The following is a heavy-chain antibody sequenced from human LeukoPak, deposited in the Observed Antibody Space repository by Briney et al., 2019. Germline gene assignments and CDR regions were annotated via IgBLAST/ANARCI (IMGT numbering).Heavy chain of an antibody. CDR2: INHSGSA. CDR1: GGPFSGYY. D-gene: IGHD3-22*01. V-gene: IGHV4-34*01. CDR3: ARARGDYYDSSGYYSAFDY. Sequence: SETLSLTCAVYGGPFSGYYRSWIRQPPGKGLEWMGEINHSGSANYNPSLKSRVTISVDMSKNQFSLKLNSVTAADTAVYYCARARGDYYDSSGYYSAFDYWGQGTLVTVSS. J-gene: IGHJ4*02.